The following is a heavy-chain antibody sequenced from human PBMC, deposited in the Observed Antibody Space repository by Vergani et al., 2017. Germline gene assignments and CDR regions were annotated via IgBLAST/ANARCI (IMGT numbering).Heavy chain of an antibody. J-gene: IGHJ5*02. Sequence: QVQLQESGPGLVKPSETLSLTCSVSTESISRYYWSWIRQPAGKGLEWIGRVFSSGSTVYNPALKSRVIMSLDTSKKQLSLRMTSLTAADTAIYYCARDRDLYCRSTTSGHNWFDPWGQGSLVTVSS. CDR3: ARDRDLYCRSTTSGHNWFDP. CDR2: VFSSGST. CDR1: TESISRYY. V-gene: IGHV4-4*07. D-gene: IGHD2/OR15-2a*01.